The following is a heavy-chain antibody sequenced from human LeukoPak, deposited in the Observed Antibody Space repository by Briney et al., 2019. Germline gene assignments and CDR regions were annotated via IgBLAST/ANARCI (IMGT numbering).Heavy chain of an antibody. CDR1: GFTFSSYS. J-gene: IGHJ4*02. D-gene: IGHD3-22*01. CDR3: ARDGSGYLEPFDY. Sequence: GGSLRLSCAASGFTFSSYSMNWVRQAPGKGLEWVSSISSSSSYIYYADSVKGRFTISRDNAKNSLYLQMNSLRAEDTAVYYCARDGSGYLEPFDYWGQGTLVTVSS. CDR2: ISSSSSYI. V-gene: IGHV3-21*01.